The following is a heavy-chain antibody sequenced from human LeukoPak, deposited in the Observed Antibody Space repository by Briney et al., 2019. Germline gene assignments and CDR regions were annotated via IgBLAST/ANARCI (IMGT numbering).Heavy chain of an antibody. Sequence: PGGSLRLSCAASGFTFRTYGMHWVRQAPGKGLEWVAFMRYDGSNEYYADSVKGRFTISRDNSKNTLYLQMNSLRAEDTAVYFCARAHSSSWEYWGQGALVTVSS. D-gene: IGHD6-13*01. J-gene: IGHJ4*02. CDR3: ARAHSSSWEY. V-gene: IGHV3-30*02. CDR1: GFTFRTYG. CDR2: MRYDGSNE.